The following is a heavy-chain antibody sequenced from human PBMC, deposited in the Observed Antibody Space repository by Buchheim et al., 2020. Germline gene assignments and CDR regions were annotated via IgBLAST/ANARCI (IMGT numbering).Heavy chain of an antibody. V-gene: IGHV4-59*12. Sequence: QVQLQESGPGLVKPSETLSLTCTVSGGSTTSYYWTWIRQPPGKGLEWIGSMYYTGSSNYNPSLKSRVTISVDKSKNQFSLKLSSVTAADTAVYYCAVGWELLSGWFDPWGQGTL. CDR3: AVGWELLSGWFDP. D-gene: IGHD1-26*01. CDR1: GGSTTSYY. J-gene: IGHJ5*02. CDR2: MYYTGSS.